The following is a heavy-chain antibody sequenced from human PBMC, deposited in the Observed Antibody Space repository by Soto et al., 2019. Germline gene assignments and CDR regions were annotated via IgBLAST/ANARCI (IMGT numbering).Heavy chain of an antibody. Sequence: ESLKISCKGSGYIFTSYWISCLRQMPGKVLEWMGRIDPSDSYTNYSPSFQGHVTISADKSISTAYLQWSSLKASDTAMYYCARLGQLGENGMDVWGQGTTVTVSS. D-gene: IGHD6-13*01. CDR2: IDPSDSYT. J-gene: IGHJ6*02. V-gene: IGHV5-10-1*01. CDR3: ARLGQLGENGMDV. CDR1: GYIFTSYW.